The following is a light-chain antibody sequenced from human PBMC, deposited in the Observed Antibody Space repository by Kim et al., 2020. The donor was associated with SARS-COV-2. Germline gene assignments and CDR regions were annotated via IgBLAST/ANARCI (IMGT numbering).Light chain of an antibody. V-gene: IGKV1-5*03. CDR1: QTIKTR. CDR3: QEYIWGGS. Sequence: DIQMTQSPSTLSASVGDRVTIPCRASQTIKTRLAWYQQKSGKAPNLLIYEASTLERGVPSRFTGSGSGTEFTLTISSLQPDDFATYYCQEYIWGGSFGQGTKVDIK. J-gene: IGKJ1*01. CDR2: EAS.